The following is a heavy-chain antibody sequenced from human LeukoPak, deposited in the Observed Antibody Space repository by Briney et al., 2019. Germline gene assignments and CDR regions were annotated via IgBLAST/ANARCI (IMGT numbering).Heavy chain of an antibody. J-gene: IGHJ3*02. D-gene: IGHD3-10*01. CDR3: AKDFAWFGELSAFDI. CDR1: GFTFSRYA. CDR2: ITSGGDST. Sequence: PGGSLRLSCAASGFTFSRYAMNWVRQAPGKGLEWVSAITSGGDSTFYAHSVKGRFTISRDNSKNTLYLQMNSLRAEDTAVYYCAKDFAWFGELSAFDIWGQGTMVTVSS. V-gene: IGHV3-23*01.